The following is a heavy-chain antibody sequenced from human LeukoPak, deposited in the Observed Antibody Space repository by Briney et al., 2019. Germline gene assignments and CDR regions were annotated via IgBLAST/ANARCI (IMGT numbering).Heavy chain of an antibody. CDR2: ISWDGGRT. V-gene: IGHV3-43D*03. D-gene: IGHD3-10*01. Sequence: GGSLRLSCAASGFTFDDYAMHWVRQAPGKGLEWVSIISWDGGRTYYADSVKGRFTISRDNSKNSLYLQMNSLRAEDTALYYCAKDYGSGSYYGLDYWGQGTLVTVSS. J-gene: IGHJ4*02. CDR1: GFTFDDYA. CDR3: AKDYGSGSYYGLDY.